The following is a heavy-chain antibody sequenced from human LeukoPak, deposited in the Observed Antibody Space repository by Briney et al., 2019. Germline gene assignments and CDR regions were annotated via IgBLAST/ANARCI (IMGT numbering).Heavy chain of an antibody. CDR3: ARDQGMDGYNLGFIDY. Sequence: ASVKVSCKASGYTFTGYYMQWVRQAPGQGLEWMGWINPNSGGTNSAQKFQGRVTMTRDTSISTAYMELSRLRSDDTAVYYCARDQGMDGYNLGFIDYWGQGTLVTVSS. CDR2: INPNSGGT. D-gene: IGHD5-24*01. CDR1: GYTFTGYY. J-gene: IGHJ4*02. V-gene: IGHV1-2*02.